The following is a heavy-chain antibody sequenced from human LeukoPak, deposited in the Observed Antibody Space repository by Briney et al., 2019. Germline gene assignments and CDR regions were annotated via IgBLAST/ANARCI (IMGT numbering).Heavy chain of an antibody. J-gene: IGHJ3*02. V-gene: IGHV3-20*04. CDR3: ARDSLLAYYYDSSGYYVRDAFDI. CDR1: GFTFDDYG. Sequence: GGSLRLSCAASGFTFDDYGMSWVRQAPGKGLEWVSGINWNGGSTGYADSVKGRFTASRDNAKNSLYLQMNSLRAKDTALYYCARDSLLAYYYDSSGYYVRDAFDIWGQGTMVTVSS. D-gene: IGHD3-22*01. CDR2: INWNGGST.